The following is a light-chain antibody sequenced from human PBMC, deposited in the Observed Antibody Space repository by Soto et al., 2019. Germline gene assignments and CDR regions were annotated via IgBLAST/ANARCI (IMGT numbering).Light chain of an antibody. J-gene: IGKJ1*01. CDR2: GAS. CDR3: QQYGSLSWT. V-gene: IGKV3-20*01. CDR1: QNFSNY. Sequence: DIVLTQSPATLSLSPGQRATLSCRASQNFSNYVAWYQQKPGRAPRLLIYGASKRATGIPDRFSGSGSGTDFTLTISRLEPEDFAIYYCQQYGSLSWTFGQGTKVDIK.